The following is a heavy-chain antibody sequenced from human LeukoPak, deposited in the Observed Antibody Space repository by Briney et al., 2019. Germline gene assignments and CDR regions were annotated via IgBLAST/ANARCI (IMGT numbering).Heavy chain of an antibody. J-gene: IGHJ5*02. D-gene: IGHD5-12*01. Sequence: PGGSLRLSCTASGFTFGDYAMSWVRQAPGKGLEWVGFIRSKAYGGTTEYAASVKGRFTISRDDSKSIAYLQMNSLKTEDTDVYYCTRAPSGYDPNWFDPWGQGTLVTVSS. CDR1: GFTFGDYA. CDR3: TRAPSGYDPNWFDP. CDR2: IRSKAYGGTT. V-gene: IGHV3-49*04.